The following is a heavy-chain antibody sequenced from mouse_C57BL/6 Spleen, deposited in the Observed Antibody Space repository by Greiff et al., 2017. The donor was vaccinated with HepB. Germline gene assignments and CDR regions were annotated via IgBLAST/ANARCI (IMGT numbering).Heavy chain of an antibody. D-gene: IGHD2-2*01. CDR3: ARGYDGVMDY. CDR2: IDPSDSYT. J-gene: IGHJ4*01. Sequence: VQLQQPGAELVMPGASVKLSCKASGYAFTSYWMHWVKQRPGQGLEWIGEIDPSDSYTNYNQKFKGKSTLTVDKSSSTAYMQLSSLTSEDSAVYYCARGYDGVMDYWGQGTSVTVSS. V-gene: IGHV1-69*01. CDR1: GYAFTSYW.